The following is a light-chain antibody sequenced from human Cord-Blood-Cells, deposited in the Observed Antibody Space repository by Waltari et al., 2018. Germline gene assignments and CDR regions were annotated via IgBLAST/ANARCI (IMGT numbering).Light chain of an antibody. V-gene: IGLV3-10*01. CDR2: EDS. CDR1: ALPKKY. Sequence: SYELTQPPSVSVSPGQTARIPCPGEALPKKYASWYQQKSGQAPVLVIYEDSTRPPGIPERFSGSSSGTMATLTISGAQVEEEADYYCYSTDSSGNHVVFGGGTKLTVL. J-gene: IGLJ2*01. CDR3: YSTDSSGNHVV.